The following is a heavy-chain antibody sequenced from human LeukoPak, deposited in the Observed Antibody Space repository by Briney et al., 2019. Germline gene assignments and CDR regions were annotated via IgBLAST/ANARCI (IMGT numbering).Heavy chain of an antibody. CDR1: GFTFSSYS. D-gene: IGHD3-10*01. J-gene: IGHJ5*02. CDR3: ARGVGGFENWFDP. V-gene: IGHV3-21*01. CDR2: ISSSSSYI. Sequence: PGGSLRLSCAASGFTFSSYSMNWVRQAPGKGLEWVSSISSSSSYIYYADSVKGRFTISRDDAKNSLYLQMNSLRAEDTAVYYCARGVGGFENWFDPWGQGTLVTVSS.